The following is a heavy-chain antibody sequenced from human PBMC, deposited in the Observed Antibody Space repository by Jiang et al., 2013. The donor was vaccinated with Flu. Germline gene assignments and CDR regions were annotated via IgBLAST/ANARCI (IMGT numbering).Heavy chain of an antibody. CDR2: IYHTGSS. J-gene: IGHJ4*02. Sequence: GSGLVKPSQTLSLTCAVSGASIGSDGYFWTWIRQHPGKGLEWLGYIYHTGSSYYSPSLKSRISMLVDTSKNQFSLTLTSVTAADTAVYYCARVHDNAGFIGGFFDYWGQGS. D-gene: IGHD1-1*01. CDR1: GASIGSDGYF. V-gene: IGHV4-31*11. CDR3: ARVHDNAGFIGGFFDY.